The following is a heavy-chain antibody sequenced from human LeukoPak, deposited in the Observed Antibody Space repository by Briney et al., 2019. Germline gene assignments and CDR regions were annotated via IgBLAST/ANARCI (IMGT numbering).Heavy chain of an antibody. CDR1: GGSISSYY. V-gene: IGHV4-59*08. D-gene: IGHD2-21*02. CDR2: IYYSGST. Sequence: SETLSLTCTVSGGSISSYYWSWIRQPPGKGLEWIGYIYYSGSTNYNPSLKSRVTISVDTSKNQFSLKLSSVTAADTAVYYCARHLVVVTASPTLFDHWGQGTLVTVSS. J-gene: IGHJ4*02. CDR3: ARHLVVVTASPTLFDH.